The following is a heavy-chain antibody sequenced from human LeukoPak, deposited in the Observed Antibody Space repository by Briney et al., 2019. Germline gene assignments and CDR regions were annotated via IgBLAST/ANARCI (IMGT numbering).Heavy chain of an antibody. CDR2: ISDDVSIK. CDR1: GFTFSSHG. J-gene: IGHJ4*02. Sequence: GRSLRLSCAASGFTFSSHGMHWVRQAPGKGLEWVAVISDDVSIKLYGDSVKGRFTISRDNSENTLYLQMNSLKTEDTAVYYCAKDRAFQAAGVTDYWGQGTLVTVSS. V-gene: IGHV3-30*18. D-gene: IGHD3-10*01. CDR3: AKDRAFQAAGVTDY.